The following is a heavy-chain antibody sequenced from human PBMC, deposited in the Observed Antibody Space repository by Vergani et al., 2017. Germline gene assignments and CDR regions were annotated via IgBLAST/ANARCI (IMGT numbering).Heavy chain of an antibody. Sequence: QVQLVESGGGVVQRGGSLRLSCATSVFTLSNYDMQWIRQGPGKGLEFVAFIQFDGSNQYYADSVKGRFTLSRDFSKNTLYLQMNSLRTDDTATYYCAKHFRGWGIDYWGQGTRVIVSS. CDR3: AKHFRGWGIDY. D-gene: IGHD3-16*01. CDR1: VFTLSNYD. V-gene: IGHV3-30*02. J-gene: IGHJ4*02. CDR2: IQFDGSNQ.